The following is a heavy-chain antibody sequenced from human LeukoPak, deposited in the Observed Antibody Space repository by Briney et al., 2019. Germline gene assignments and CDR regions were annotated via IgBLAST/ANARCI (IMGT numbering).Heavy chain of an antibody. D-gene: IGHD3-16*01. CDR3: ASFTAYYYYMDV. CDR2: INPNSGGT. J-gene: IGHJ6*03. V-gene: IGHV1-2*02. Sequence: ASVKVSCKASGYTFTGYYMHWVRQAPGQGLERMGWINPNSGGTNYAQKFQGRVTMTRDTSISTAYMELSRLRSDDTAVYYCASFTAYYYYMDVWGKGTTVTVSS. CDR1: GYTFTGYY.